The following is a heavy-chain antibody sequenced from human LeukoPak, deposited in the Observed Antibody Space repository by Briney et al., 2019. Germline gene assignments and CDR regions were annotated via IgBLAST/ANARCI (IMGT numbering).Heavy chain of an antibody. CDR2: INPNSGGT. CDR1: GYTFTSYG. D-gene: IGHD4-17*01. Sequence: GASVKVSCKASGYTFTSYGISWVRQAPAQGLEWMGRINPNSGGTSYAQKFQGRVTVTRDTSITTAYMELSRLRSDDTAVYYCAREPDYGDFALPDYWGRGTLVTVSS. CDR3: AREPDYGDFALPDY. J-gene: IGHJ4*02. V-gene: IGHV1-2*02.